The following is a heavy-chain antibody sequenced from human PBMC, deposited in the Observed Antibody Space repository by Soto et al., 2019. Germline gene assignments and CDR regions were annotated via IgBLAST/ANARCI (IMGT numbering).Heavy chain of an antibody. CDR2: MNPNSGNT. V-gene: IGHV1-8*01. CDR3: ARGLVGATTR. D-gene: IGHD1-26*01. CDR1: GYTFTSDD. Sequence: QVQLVQSGAEVKKPGASVKVSCKASGYTFTSDDINWVRQATGQGLEWMGWMNPNSGNTGSAQKFQGRVTMTRNTSISTAYMELSSLRSEETAVYYCARGLVGATTRWGQGTLVTVSS. J-gene: IGHJ4*02.